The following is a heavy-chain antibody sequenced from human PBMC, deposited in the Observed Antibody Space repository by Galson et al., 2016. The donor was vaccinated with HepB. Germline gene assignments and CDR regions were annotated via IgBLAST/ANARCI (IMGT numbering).Heavy chain of an antibody. J-gene: IGHJ4*02. Sequence: SLRLSCAASGFTFSTYAMSWVRQAPGKGLEWVSAISGGGGSTYYADSVKGRFTISRDNSKNTVYLRMNSLRAEDTAVYYCAKGYGVFDYWGQGTLVTVSS. CDR2: ISGGGGST. D-gene: IGHD4-17*01. CDR1: GFTFSTYA. V-gene: IGHV3-23*01. CDR3: AKGYGVFDY.